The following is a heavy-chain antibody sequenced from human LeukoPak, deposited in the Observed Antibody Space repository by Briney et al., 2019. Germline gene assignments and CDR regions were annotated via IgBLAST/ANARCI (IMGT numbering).Heavy chain of an antibody. J-gene: IGHJ4*02. CDR2: ISYDGSNK. CDR1: GFTFSSYG. CDR3: AQDQAGSGYFVGY. Sequence: PGGSRRLCCAASGFTFSSYGMHWVRQAPGNGLERVAVISYDGSNKYYADSVKGRFTISRDNSKNTLYLQMNSLRAEDTAVYYCAQDQAGSGYFVGYWGQGTLVTVSS. D-gene: IGHD3-22*01. V-gene: IGHV3-30*18.